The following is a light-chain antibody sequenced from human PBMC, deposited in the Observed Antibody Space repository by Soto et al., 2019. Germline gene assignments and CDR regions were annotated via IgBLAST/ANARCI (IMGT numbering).Light chain of an antibody. CDR1: QTINC. CDR3: QYRST. CDR2: DVS. Sequence: EIVLTQSPATLSLSPGERVTLSCRASQTINCLAWYQHKPGQPPRLLIDDVSNRATGIPARFSGGGSGTDFTLPISSLEPEDFAVYYCQYRSTFGQGTRLEMK. J-gene: IGKJ5*01. V-gene: IGKV3-11*01.